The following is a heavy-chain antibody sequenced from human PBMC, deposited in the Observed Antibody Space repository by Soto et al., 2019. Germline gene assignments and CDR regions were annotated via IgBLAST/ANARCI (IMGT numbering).Heavy chain of an antibody. D-gene: IGHD6-19*01. Sequence: PGGSLRLSCAASGFTLSSYWMSWIRQVPGKGLEWVANTKGDGSEMYLIDSVAGRFTISRDNARNTVSLQMNNLRVEDTALYYCVSDGRGGWHFDAWGQGTPVTVSS. J-gene: IGHJ4*02. V-gene: IGHV3-7*01. CDR2: TKGDGSEM. CDR3: VSDGRGGWHFDA. CDR1: GFTLSSYW.